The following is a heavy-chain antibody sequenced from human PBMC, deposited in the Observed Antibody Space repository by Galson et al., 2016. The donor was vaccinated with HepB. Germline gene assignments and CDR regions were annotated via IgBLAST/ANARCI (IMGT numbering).Heavy chain of an antibody. CDR2: IMPNGGST. CDR3: ARDGHKWDFDC. Sequence: SVKVSCKASGYTFTTFYVHWVRQAPGQGLEWIGRIMPNGGSTIYAQNFQGRVTVTGDTYTSTVYMELSSLISEDTAVYYCARDGHKWDFDCWGQGSLVTVSS. CDR1: GYTFTTFY. J-gene: IGHJ4*02. D-gene: IGHD1-26*01. V-gene: IGHV1-46*01.